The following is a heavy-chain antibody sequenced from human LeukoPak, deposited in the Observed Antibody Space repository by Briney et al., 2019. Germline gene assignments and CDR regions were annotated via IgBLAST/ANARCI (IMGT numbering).Heavy chain of an antibody. CDR2: IYYSGST. D-gene: IGHD6-19*01. CDR1: GGSLSSYY. J-gene: IGHJ5*02. V-gene: IGHV4-59*01. CDR3: ARSRRGSGWYSGWFDP. Sequence: SETLSLTCTVSGGSLSSYYWSWLRQPPGKGLEWIGYIYYSGSTNYNPSLKSRVTISVDTSKNQFSLKLSSVTAADTAVYYCARSRRGSGWYSGWFDPWGQGTLVTVSS.